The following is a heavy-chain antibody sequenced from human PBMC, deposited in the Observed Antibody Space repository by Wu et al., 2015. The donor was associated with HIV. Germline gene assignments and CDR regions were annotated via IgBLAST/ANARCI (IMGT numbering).Heavy chain of an antibody. CDR2: IVPVLGTA. CDR3: ARDTNSIVVYYRVRGPYPFDY. V-gene: IGHV1-69*11. Sequence: QVQLVQSGAEVKKPGSSVKVSCKASGGTFSFFAINWVRQAPGQGLEWMGRIVPVLGTANYAQKFQGRVTITADESTNTAYLDLGSLRSEDTAIYYCARDTNSIVVYYRVRGPYPFDYVGPGNAGHRLL. D-gene: IGHD3-10*01. CDR1: GGTFSFFA. J-gene: IGHJ4*02.